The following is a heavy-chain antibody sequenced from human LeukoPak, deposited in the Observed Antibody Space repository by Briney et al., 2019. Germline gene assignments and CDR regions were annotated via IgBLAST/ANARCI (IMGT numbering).Heavy chain of an antibody. D-gene: IGHD3-22*01. CDR3: ARAAYDSSGYLTL. J-gene: IGHJ4*02. CDR1: GFTFSSYG. V-gene: IGHV3-30*03. Sequence: GGSLRLSCAASGFTFSSYGMHWVRQAPGKGLEWVAVISYDGSNKYYADSVKGRFTISRDNSKNKFYLQMNSLRAEDTAVYYCARAAYDSSGYLTLWGQGTLVTVSS. CDR2: ISYDGSNK.